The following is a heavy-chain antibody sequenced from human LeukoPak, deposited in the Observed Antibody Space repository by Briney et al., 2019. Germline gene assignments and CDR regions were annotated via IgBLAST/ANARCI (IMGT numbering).Heavy chain of an antibody. Sequence: SETLSLTCTVSGGSVSSSSYYWGGIRQPPGKGLEGIGSIYYSGSTYYNPSLKSRVTISVDTSKNQFSLKLSSVTAADTAVYYCARHMGGRATALDYWGQGTLVTVSS. J-gene: IGHJ4*02. D-gene: IGHD1-26*01. V-gene: IGHV4-39*01. CDR1: GGSVSSSSYY. CDR2: IYYSGST. CDR3: ARHMGGRATALDY.